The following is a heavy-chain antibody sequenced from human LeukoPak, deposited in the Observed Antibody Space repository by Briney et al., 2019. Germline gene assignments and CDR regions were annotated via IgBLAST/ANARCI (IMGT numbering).Heavy chain of an antibody. V-gene: IGHV1-8*01. CDR2: MNPNSGNT. CDR1: GYTFTSYD. CDR3: ATGRQLWSGWKYYYGMDV. J-gene: IGHJ6*02. Sequence: ASVKVSCKASGYTFTSYDINWVRQAPGQGLEWMGWMNPNSGNTGYAQKFQGRVTMTRNTSISTAYMELSSLRSEDTAVYYCATGRQLWSGWKYYYGMDVWGQGTTVAVSS. D-gene: IGHD5-18*01.